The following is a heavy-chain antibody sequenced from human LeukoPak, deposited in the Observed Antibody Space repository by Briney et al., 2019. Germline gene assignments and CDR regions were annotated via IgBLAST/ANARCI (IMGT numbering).Heavy chain of an antibody. V-gene: IGHV3-11*06. Sequence: GGSLRLACTASGFSFSDYYMSWIRQAPGKGLEWISYISSRSTYISDADSVKGRFTISRDNAKNLLFLQMNSLRVEDTALYYCARGGTGAFDYWGQGILVTVSS. CDR1: GFSFSDYY. D-gene: IGHD2-8*02. CDR2: ISSRSTYI. J-gene: IGHJ4*02. CDR3: ARGGTGAFDY.